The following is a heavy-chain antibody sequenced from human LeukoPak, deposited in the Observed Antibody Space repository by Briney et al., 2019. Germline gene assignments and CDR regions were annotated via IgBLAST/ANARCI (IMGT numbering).Heavy chain of an antibody. CDR3: ARSRSGYYEVY. CDR2: IKEDGSEK. CDR1: GFTFSNYA. Sequence: PGGSLRLSCAASGFTFSNYAMSWVRQGPGKGLEWVANIKEDGSEKYYVDSVKGRFTISRDNAKNSLSLQVNSLRAEDTAVYYCARSRSGYYEVYWGQGTLVTVSS. V-gene: IGHV3-7*01. J-gene: IGHJ4*02. D-gene: IGHD3-22*01.